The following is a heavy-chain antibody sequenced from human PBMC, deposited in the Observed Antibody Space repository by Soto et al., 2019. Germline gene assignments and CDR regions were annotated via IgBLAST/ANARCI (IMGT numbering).Heavy chain of an antibody. CDR3: ARGPGGGGY. CDR1: GFTVSNNY. V-gene: IGHV3-53*01. CDR2: IYSGGYT. D-gene: IGHD3-10*01. J-gene: IGHJ4*02. Sequence: EVQLVESGGGLIQPGGSLRLSCAVSGFTVSNNYMSWVRQAPGKGLEGVSVIYSGGYTAYGDSVKGRFTISRDNSKNPQSRKKKPRGPPPTAFFYGARGPGGGGYWGQGTLVTVSS.